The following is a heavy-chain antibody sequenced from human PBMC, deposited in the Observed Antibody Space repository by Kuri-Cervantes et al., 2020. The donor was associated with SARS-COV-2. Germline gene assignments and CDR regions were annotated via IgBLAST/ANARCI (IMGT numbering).Heavy chain of an antibody. J-gene: IGHJ4*02. V-gene: IGHV4-34*11. Sequence: SETLSFTCAVYGGSFSGYYWSWIRQPPGKGLEWIGYIYYSGSTNYNPSLKSRATISVDTSKNQFSLKLSSVTAADTAVYYCARTGPAIFGVVINPTFDYWGQGTLVTVSS. CDR3: ARTGPAIFGVVINPTFDY. D-gene: IGHD3-3*01. CDR2: IYYSGST. CDR1: GGSFSGYY.